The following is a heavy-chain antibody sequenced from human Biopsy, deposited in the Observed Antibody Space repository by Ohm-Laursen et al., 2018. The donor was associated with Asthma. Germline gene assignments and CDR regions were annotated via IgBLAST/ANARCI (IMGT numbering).Heavy chain of an antibody. CDR2: IYSGGTS. J-gene: IGHJ4*02. Sequence: SLRLSCTASGFAVSRDHMFWVRQAPGKGLEWVSVIYSGGTSHTADSVRGRFTISRDYSKNTLYLQMHSLRAEDTAVYYCARGDSGNWSHYYFDYWDQGTLVTVSS. CDR3: ARGDSGNWSHYYFDY. V-gene: IGHV3-53*01. D-gene: IGHD4-23*01. CDR1: GFAVSRDH.